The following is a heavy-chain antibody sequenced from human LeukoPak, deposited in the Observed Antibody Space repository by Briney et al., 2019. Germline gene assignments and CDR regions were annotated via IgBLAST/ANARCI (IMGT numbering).Heavy chain of an antibody. D-gene: IGHD1-26*01. J-gene: IGHJ4*02. CDR2: INHSGST. Sequence: SETLSLTCAVYGGSFSGYYWSWIRQPPGKGLEWIGEINHSGSTNYNPSLKSRVTISVDTSKNQFSLKLSSVTAADTAVYYCARLGYGEWELLYIDYWGQGTLVTVSS. CDR1: GGSFSGYY. CDR3: ARLGYGEWELLYIDY. V-gene: IGHV4-34*01.